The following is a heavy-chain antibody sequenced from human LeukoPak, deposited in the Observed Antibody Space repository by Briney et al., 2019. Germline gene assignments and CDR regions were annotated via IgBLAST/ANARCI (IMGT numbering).Heavy chain of an antibody. CDR1: GFTFSSYW. CDR2: VNSDGSST. CDR3: ASAAVTNDFDY. Sequence: GGSLRLSCAASGFTFSSYWMHWVRQAPGKGLVWVSRVNSDGSSTNYADSVKGRFTISRDNAKNTLYLQMNSLRAEDTAVYYCASAAVTNDFDYWGQGTLVTVSS. J-gene: IGHJ4*02. V-gene: IGHV3-74*01. D-gene: IGHD4-17*01.